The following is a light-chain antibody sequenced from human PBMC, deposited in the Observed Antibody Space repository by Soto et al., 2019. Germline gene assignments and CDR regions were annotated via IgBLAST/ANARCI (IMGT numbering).Light chain of an antibody. J-gene: IGKJ1*01. V-gene: IGKV1-39*01. CDR3: QHRYSTPWT. CDR2: AAS. Sequence: DSQMTQSPSSLSASVGDRVTITCRASQSISSYLNWYQQKPGKAPKLLIYAASSLQSGVPSRFSGSGSGTDIPLTISSLQPEDFATYSCQHRYSTPWTFGQGTKVEIK. CDR1: QSISSY.